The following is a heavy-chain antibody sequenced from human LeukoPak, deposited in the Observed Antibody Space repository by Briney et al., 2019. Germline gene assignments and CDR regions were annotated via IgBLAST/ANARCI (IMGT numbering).Heavy chain of an antibody. CDR2: IYPGDSDT. CDR1: GYNFTSYW. Sequence: HGESLEISCKGSGYNFTSYWIGWVRPVPGKGLEGMGIIYPGDSDTRYSPSFQGQVTISADKSISTAYLQWSSLKASDTAMYYCARHLNWRAYYGMDVWGQGTTVTVSS. D-gene: IGHD3-3*01. CDR3: ARHLNWRAYYGMDV. J-gene: IGHJ6*02. V-gene: IGHV5-51*01.